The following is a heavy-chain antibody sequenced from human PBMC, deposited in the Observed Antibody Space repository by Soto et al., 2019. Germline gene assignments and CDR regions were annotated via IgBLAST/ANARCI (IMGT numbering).Heavy chain of an antibody. D-gene: IGHD2-15*01. CDR2: INSDGSDT. V-gene: IGHV3-74*01. J-gene: IGHJ6*02. Sequence: EVQLEESGGGLVQPGGSLRVSCAASGFTFSRFWMHWVRQAPGMGLVWVSRINSDGSDTNYADSVKGRFIISRDNAKNTLYLQMNSLSAEDTAVYYCARAGGSCSGSSCTDRYFYGMDVWGQGTTVTVSS. CDR3: ARAGGSCSGSSCTDRYFYGMDV. CDR1: GFTFSRFW.